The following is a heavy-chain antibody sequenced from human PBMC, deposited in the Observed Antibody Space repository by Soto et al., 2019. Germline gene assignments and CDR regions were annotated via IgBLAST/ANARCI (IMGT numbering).Heavy chain of an antibody. D-gene: IGHD3-10*01. V-gene: IGHV3-74*01. CDR2: INMDGTRT. J-gene: IGHJ4*02. CDR1: GFTFNSYW. CDR3: ARGGLGSYLLDY. Sequence: EVQLVESGGGSVQPGGSLRLSCAASGFTFNSYWVHWVRQVPGKGLVWLSRINMDGTRTNYADSVKGRFAISRDNGKNTGYLQMNRLGVEDSAAYYCARGGLGSYLLDYWGQGTLVSVSS.